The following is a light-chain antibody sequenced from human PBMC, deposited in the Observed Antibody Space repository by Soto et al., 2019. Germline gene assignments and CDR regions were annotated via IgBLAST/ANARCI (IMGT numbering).Light chain of an antibody. J-gene: IGLJ1*01. CDR3: SAWDDSLSGYV. Sequence: QSVLTQAPSASGTPGQRVTISCSGSSFNIGSNYVYWYQQLPGTAPKLVIFRNDQRPSGIPDRISGSKPGTSASLAISGLRSEDEAVYYCSAWDDSLSGYVFGTGTKVTVL. CDR1: SFNIGSNY. CDR2: RND. V-gene: IGLV1-47*01.